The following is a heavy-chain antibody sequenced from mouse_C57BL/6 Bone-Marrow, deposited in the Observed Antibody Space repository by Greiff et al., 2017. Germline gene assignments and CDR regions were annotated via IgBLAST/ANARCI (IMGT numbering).Heavy chain of an antibody. V-gene: IGHV5-4*01. CDR1: GFTFSSYA. CDR3: ARDSGRAY. CDR2: ISDGGSYT. Sequence: EVQRVESGGGLVKPGGSLKLSCAASGFTFSSYAMSWVRQTPEKRLEWVATISDGGSYTYYPDNVKGRFTISRDNAKNNLYLQMSHLKSEDTAMYYCARDSGRAYWGQGTLVTVSA. J-gene: IGHJ3*01.